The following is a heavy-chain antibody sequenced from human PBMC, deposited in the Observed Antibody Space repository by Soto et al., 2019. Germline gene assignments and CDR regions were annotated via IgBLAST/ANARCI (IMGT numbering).Heavy chain of an antibody. J-gene: IGHJ4*02. CDR3: AREAYSSPLGPFDY. V-gene: IGHV3-30-3*01. CDR1: GFTFSSYA. D-gene: IGHD6-13*01. Sequence: PGGSLRLSCAASGFTFSSYAMHWVRQAPGKGLEWVAVISYDGSNKYYADSVKGRFTISRDNSKNTLYLQMNSLRAEDTAVYYCAREAYSSPLGPFDYWGQGTLVTVSS. CDR2: ISYDGSNK.